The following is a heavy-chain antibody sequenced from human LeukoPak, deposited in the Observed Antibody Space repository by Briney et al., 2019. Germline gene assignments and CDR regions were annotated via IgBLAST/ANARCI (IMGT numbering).Heavy chain of an antibody. V-gene: IGHV3-66*01. D-gene: IGHD6-13*01. J-gene: IGHJ4*02. CDR1: EPIFSTYT. CDR3: AREVYSSTWFDL. Sequence: PGGSLRLSCAASEPIFSTYTMHWVRQVPRKGLEWVSVIYAGGNTYYADSVKERFTISRDNSRNTLYLQMNSLRGDDTAVYYCAREVYSSTWFDLWGQGTLVTVSS. CDR2: IYAGGNT.